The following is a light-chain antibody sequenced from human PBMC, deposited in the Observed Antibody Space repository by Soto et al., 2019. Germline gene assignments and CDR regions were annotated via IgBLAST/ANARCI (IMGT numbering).Light chain of an antibody. Sequence: QSARTQPASVSGSPGQSITISCTGTSSDVGSYNYVSWYQQHPGKAPKVMIYDVSNRPSGVSYRFSGSKSGNTASLTISGLQAEDEADYYCSSYTTSSTYVFGTGTKLTVL. CDR1: SSDVGSYNY. CDR3: SSYTTSSTYV. J-gene: IGLJ1*01. V-gene: IGLV2-14*01. CDR2: DVS.